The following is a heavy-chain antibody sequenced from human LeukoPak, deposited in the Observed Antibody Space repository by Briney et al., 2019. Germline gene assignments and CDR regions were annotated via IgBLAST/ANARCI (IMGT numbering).Heavy chain of an antibody. CDR2: IYHNGTP. D-gene: IGHD2-2*02. V-gene: IGHV4-4*02. CDR1: VGSINSGNW. CDR3: ATAPILRGEGGEHYKYGMDV. Sequence: PSETLSLTCAVSVGSINSGNWWSWVRQSPGKGLEWIGEIYHNGTPNYNPSLKSRVTISAGTFKNHFSLKMTSVTTADTAVYYCATAPILRGEGGEHYKYGMDVWGQGTTVSVSS. J-gene: IGHJ6*02.